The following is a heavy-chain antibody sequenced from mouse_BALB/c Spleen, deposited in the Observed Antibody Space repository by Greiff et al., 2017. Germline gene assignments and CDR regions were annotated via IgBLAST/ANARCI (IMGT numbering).Heavy chain of an antibody. Sequence: EVQLVESGPELVKPGASVKISCKASGYSFTGYFMNWVMQSHGKSLEWIGRINPYNGDTFYNQKFKGKATLTVDKSSSTAHMELRSLASEDSAVYYCARYGNWFAYWGQGTLVTVSA. V-gene: IGHV1-20*02. J-gene: IGHJ3*01. CDR2: INPYNGDT. CDR3: ARYGNWFAY. D-gene: IGHD2-1*01. CDR1: GYSFTGYF.